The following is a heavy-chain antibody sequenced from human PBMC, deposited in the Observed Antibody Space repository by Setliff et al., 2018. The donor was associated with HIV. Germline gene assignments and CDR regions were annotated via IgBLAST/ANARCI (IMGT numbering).Heavy chain of an antibody. CDR3: ARGMIWGAYYYYMDV. CDR1: GGSISSYY. D-gene: IGHD3-16*01. V-gene: IGHV4-59*01. CDR2: IHYRGST. J-gene: IGHJ6*03. Sequence: PSETLSLTCTVSGGSISSYYWSWIRQPPGKGLEWIGYIHYRGSTNYSPSLKSRVTISVDTSKNQFSLKLSSVTAADTAVYYCARGMIWGAYYYYMDVWGTGTTVTVSS.